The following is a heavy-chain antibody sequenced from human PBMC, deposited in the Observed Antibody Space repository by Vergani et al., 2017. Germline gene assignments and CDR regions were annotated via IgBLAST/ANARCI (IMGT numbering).Heavy chain of an antibody. Sequence: QVTLKESGPALVKPTQTLTLTCPLSGFSVNSHPMRVIWIRQPPGKALEWLARIDWDDDKFYDRSLKTRLTISKDTSKNQVVLRMTNMDPVEPAMYYCAQRLSKNGYNYDAFDIWGQGTMVIVSS. CDR3: AQRLSKNGYNYDAFDI. CDR2: IDWDDDK. CDR1: GFSVNSHPMR. D-gene: IGHD5-24*01. V-gene: IGHV2-70*04. J-gene: IGHJ3*02.